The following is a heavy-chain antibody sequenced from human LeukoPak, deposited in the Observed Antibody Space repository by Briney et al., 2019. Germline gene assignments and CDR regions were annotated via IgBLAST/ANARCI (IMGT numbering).Heavy chain of an antibody. CDR1: GFTFSSYA. CDR3: ARARGSSWYHDY. Sequence: GGSLRLSCAASGFTFSSYAMSWVRQAPGKGLEWVSAISGSGGSTYYADSVKGRFTISRDNSKNTLYLQMNSLRAEDTAVYYCARARGSSWYHDYWGQGTLVTVSS. V-gene: IGHV3-23*01. J-gene: IGHJ4*02. CDR2: ISGSGGST. D-gene: IGHD6-13*01.